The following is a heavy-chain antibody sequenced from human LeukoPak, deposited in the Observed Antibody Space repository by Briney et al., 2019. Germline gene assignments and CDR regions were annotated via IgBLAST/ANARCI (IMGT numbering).Heavy chain of an antibody. V-gene: IGHV1-69*13. D-gene: IGHD3-22*01. J-gene: IGHJ4*02. CDR2: IIPIFGTA. Sequence: SVKVSCKASGDTFSSYAISWVRQAPGQGLEWMGGIIPIFGTANYAQKFQGRVTITADESTSTAYMELSSLRSEDTAVYYCARATTTDYYDSSQDYWGQGTLVTVSS. CDR3: ARATTTDYYDSSQDY. CDR1: GDTFSSYA.